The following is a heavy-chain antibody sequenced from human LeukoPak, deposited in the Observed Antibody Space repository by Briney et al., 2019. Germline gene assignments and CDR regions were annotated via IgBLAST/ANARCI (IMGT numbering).Heavy chain of an antibody. CDR3: ATIRDPPEIYDSSGYTFDH. CDR2: FDPEDGET. D-gene: IGHD3-22*01. CDR1: GYTFTSYY. V-gene: IGHV1-24*01. J-gene: IGHJ4*02. Sequence: ASVKVSCKASGYTFTSYYMHWVRQAPGKGLEWMGGFDPEDGETIYAQKFQGRVTMTEDTSTDTAYMELSSLRSEDTAVYYCATIRDPPEIYDSSGYTFDHWGQGTLVTVSS.